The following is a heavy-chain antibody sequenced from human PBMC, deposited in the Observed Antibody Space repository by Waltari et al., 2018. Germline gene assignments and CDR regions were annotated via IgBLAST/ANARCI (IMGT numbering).Heavy chain of an antibody. J-gene: IGHJ4*02. CDR1: GYSFTTNW. CDR2: IYTDDSDV. V-gene: IGHV5-51*01. Sequence: EVQLVQSGAEVKKPGESLKISCKGSGYSFTTNWIGWVRQMPGKGLEWMGFIYTDDSDVKFNPSFQGQVTISADKSISTAFLQWSSLKASDTAMYYCARLFKGRVARPLTVFDYWGQGTLVTVSS. D-gene: IGHD2-15*01. CDR3: ARLFKGRVARPLTVFDY.